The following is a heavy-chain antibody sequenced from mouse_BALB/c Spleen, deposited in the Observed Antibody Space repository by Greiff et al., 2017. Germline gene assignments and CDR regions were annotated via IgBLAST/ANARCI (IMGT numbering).Heavy chain of an antibody. J-gene: IGHJ3*01. V-gene: IGHV5-12-2*01. Sequence: EVQRVESGGGLVQPGGSLKLSCAASGFTFSSYTMSWVRQTPEKRLEWVAYISNGGGSTYYPDTVKGRFTISRDNAKNTLYLQMSSLKSEDTAMYYCARHIPVAYWGQGTLVTVSA. CDR3: ARHIPVAY. CDR2: ISNGGGST. CDR1: GFTFSSYT.